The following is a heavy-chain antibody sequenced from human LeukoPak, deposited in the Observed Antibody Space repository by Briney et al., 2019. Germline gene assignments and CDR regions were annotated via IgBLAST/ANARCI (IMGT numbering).Heavy chain of an antibody. Sequence: PSETLSLTCTVSGASISSYYWSWIRQSPGKGLEWIGYLYYSGNTNYNPSLKSRVTISVDTSKNQFSLKLSSVTAADTAVYYCARGGDYYDSSGYLLRYYHYYMDVWGRGTTVTVSS. D-gene: IGHD3-22*01. CDR3: ARGGDYYDSSGYLLRYYHYYMDV. CDR1: GASISSYY. J-gene: IGHJ6*03. CDR2: LYYSGNT. V-gene: IGHV4-59*01.